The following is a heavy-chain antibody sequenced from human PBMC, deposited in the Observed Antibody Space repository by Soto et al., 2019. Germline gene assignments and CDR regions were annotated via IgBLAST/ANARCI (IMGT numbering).Heavy chain of an antibody. J-gene: IGHJ4*02. Sequence: PSEALSLTCTVSGGSVSSGRYYWSWIRQPPGKGLEWIGYIYYSGSTNYNPSLKSRVTISVDTSKNQFSLKLSSVTAADTAVYYCARTARGLFFDYWGQGTLVTVSS. D-gene: IGHD3-10*01. CDR2: IYYSGST. CDR1: GGSVSSGRYY. CDR3: ARTARGLFFDY. V-gene: IGHV4-61*01.